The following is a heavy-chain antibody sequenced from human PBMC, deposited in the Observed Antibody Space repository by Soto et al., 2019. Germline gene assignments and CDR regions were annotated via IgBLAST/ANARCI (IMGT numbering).Heavy chain of an antibody. D-gene: IGHD1-1*01. Sequence: QVQLVQSGADVKKPGASVKVSCKASGYSFSDYSINWVRQAPGQGLEWMGWMNPKSGHTAHAQKIQGRVTLTRDTSINTVYMELSSLTSGDTAVYFCARRIPDGKCDAGGQGTQVTVSS. J-gene: IGHJ5*02. CDR2: MNPKSGHT. V-gene: IGHV1-8*01. CDR1: GYSFSDYS. CDR3: ARRIPDGKCDA.